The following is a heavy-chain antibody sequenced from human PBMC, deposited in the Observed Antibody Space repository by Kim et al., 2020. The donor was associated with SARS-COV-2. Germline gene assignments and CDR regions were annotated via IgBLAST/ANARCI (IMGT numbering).Heavy chain of an antibody. CDR2: INAGNGNT. J-gene: IGHJ5*02. CDR1: GYTFTSYA. Sequence: ASVKVSCKASGYTFTSYAMHWVRQAPGQRLEWMGWINAGNGNTKYSQKFQGRVTITRDTSASTAYMELSSLRSEDTAVYYCARGGGYSYGGGGWFDPWGQGTLVTVSS. D-gene: IGHD5-18*01. V-gene: IGHV1-3*01. CDR3: ARGGGYSYGGGGWFDP.